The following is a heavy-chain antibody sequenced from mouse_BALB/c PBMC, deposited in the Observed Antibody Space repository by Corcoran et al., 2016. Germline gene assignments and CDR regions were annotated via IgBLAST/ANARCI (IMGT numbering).Heavy chain of an antibody. J-gene: IGHJ2*01. Sequence: EVLLQQSGPELVKPGASVKIPCKASGYTLTDYHMDWVKQSHVKSLDWIGDINPNNGGTIYNQKFKGKATLTVDKSSSTAYMELHILTSEDTAVHFCARRDYYGSSPFGYCGQGTTLTVSS. CDR3: ARRDYYGSSPFGY. V-gene: IGHV1-18*01. CDR1: GYTLTDYH. CDR2: INPNNGGT. D-gene: IGHD1-1*01.